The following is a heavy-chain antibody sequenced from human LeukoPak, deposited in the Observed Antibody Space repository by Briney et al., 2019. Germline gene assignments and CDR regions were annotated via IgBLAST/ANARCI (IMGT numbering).Heavy chain of an antibody. CDR3: AGGALEVGPTNFDY. CDR2: IRYDGSNK. V-gene: IGHV3-30*02. D-gene: IGHD1-26*01. CDR1: GFTFSSYG. J-gene: IGHJ4*02. Sequence: PGGSVRLSCAASGFTFSSYGMQWARQAPGKGLECVAFIRYDGSNKYYADSVKGRFTIYRDSYKTTLYVQMNRRSGEDRSVYYCAGGALEVGPTNFDYWGQATLVTASS.